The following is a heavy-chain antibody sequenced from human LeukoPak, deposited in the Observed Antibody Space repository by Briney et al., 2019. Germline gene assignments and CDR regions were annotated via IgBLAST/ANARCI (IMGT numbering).Heavy chain of an antibody. V-gene: IGHV4-4*07. J-gene: IGHJ5*02. CDR1: GGSISSSY. CDR3: ARDVSWFDA. Sequence: PSETLSLTCTISGGSISSSYWSWIRQPAGKGLEWIGRISTSGTTSYNPSLKSRVTVSVDTSKNQLSLKLTSVTAADTAVYYCARDVSWFDAWGQGTLVTVSS. CDR2: ISTSGTT.